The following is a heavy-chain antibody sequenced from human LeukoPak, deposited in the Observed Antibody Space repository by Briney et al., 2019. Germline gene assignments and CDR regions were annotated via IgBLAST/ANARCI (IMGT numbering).Heavy chain of an antibody. CDR2: ISAYSGNT. D-gene: IGHD1-26*01. CDR3: ARSYSGSYSSWFDP. CDR1: GYTFTSYG. J-gene: IGHJ5*02. V-gene: IGHV1-18*01. Sequence: GASVKVSCKASGYTFTSYGISWVRQAPGQGLEWMGWISAYSGNTNYAQKLKGRVTMTTDTSTTTAYMELRSLRSDDTAVYYCARSYSGSYSSWFDPWGQGTLVTVSS.